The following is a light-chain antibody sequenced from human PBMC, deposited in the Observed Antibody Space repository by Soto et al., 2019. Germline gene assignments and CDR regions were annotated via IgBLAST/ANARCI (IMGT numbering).Light chain of an antibody. CDR3: AAWDDSLSGPL. V-gene: IGLV1-47*01. Sequence: QPVLTQPPSASGTPGQRVTISCSGSSSNVGSNFVYWYQQLPGTAPRLLIYRNNQRPSGVPDRFAASKSGTSASLAISGLRSEDEADYHCAAWDDSLSGPLFSGGTKLTVL. CDR1: SSNVGSNF. J-gene: IGLJ2*01. CDR2: RNN.